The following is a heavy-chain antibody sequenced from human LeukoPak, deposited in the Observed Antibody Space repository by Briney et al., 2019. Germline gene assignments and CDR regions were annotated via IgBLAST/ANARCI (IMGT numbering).Heavy chain of an antibody. CDR3: ATGYGSSSPYTFDY. D-gene: IGHD6-6*01. V-gene: IGHV1-24*01. Sequence: ASVKVSCKVSGYTLTELSMHWVRQAPGKGLEWMGGFDPEDGETIYAQKFQGRVTMTEDTSTDTAYMELSSLRSEDTAVYYCATGYGSSSPYTFDYWGQGTLVTVSS. J-gene: IGHJ4*02. CDR1: GYTLTELS. CDR2: FDPEDGET.